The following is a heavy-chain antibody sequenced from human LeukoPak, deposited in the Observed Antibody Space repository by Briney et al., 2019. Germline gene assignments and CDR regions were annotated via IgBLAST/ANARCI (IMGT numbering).Heavy chain of an antibody. CDR1: GGSISSSNYY. Sequence: PSETPSLTCTVSGGSISSSNYYWGWIRQPPGKGLEWIGSIHYSGSTYYNPSLKSRVTISVDTSKNQFSLKLSSVTAADTAVYYCAEQGGDRADLNWFDPWGQGTLVTVSS. CDR3: AEQGGDRADLNWFDP. D-gene: IGHD2-21*02. V-gene: IGHV4-39*05. J-gene: IGHJ5*02. CDR2: IHYSGST.